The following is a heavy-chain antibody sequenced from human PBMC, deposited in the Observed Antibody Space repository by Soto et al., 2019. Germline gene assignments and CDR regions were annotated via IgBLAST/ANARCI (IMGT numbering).Heavy chain of an antibody. J-gene: IGHJ4*02. CDR3: ARGAAHMITFGGVIGPFDY. V-gene: IGHV1-69*13. CDR2: IIPIFGTA. Sequence: ASVKVSCQASGGTFSSYAISWVRQAPGQGLEWMGGIIPIFGTANYAQKFQGRVTITADESTSTAYMELSSLRSEDTAVYYCARGAAHMITFGGVIGPFDYWGQGTLVTVSS. D-gene: IGHD3-16*02. CDR1: GGTFSSYA.